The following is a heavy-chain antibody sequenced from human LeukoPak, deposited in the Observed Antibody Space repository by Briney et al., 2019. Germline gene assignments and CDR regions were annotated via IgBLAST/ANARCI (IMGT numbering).Heavy chain of an antibody. CDR2: ISYDGSNK. V-gene: IGHV3-30-3*01. CDR1: DFTFSSYA. D-gene: IGHD6-13*01. Sequence: GGTLRLSCAASDFTFSSYAMHWVRQAPGKGLERVAVISYDGSNKYYADSVKGRFTISRDNSKNTLYLQMNSLRAEDTAVYYCARDPSSSWYYFDYWGQGTLVTVSS. CDR3: ARDPSSSWYYFDY. J-gene: IGHJ4*02.